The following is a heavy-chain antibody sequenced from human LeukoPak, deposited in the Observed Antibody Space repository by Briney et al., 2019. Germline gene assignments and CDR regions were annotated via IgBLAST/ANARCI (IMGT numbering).Heavy chain of an antibody. Sequence: SETLSLTCSVSGGSVNNYFWSWIRQPPGKGLEWIGSIFYSGSTNYNPSLKSRVTTSVDTSKNQFSLKLSSVTAADTAVYYCARVWGPPYDFWSGYYTGMGSAYYMDVWGKGTTVTVSS. CDR1: GGSVNNYF. CDR2: IFYSGST. D-gene: IGHD3-3*01. V-gene: IGHV4-59*02. J-gene: IGHJ6*03. CDR3: ARVWGPPYDFWSGYYTGMGSAYYMDV.